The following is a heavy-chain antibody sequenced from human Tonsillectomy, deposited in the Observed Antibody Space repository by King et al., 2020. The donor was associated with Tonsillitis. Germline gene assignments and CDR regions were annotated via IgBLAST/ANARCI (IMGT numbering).Heavy chain of an antibody. CDR3: ARVGVFEGSGSYPYGFLDL. Sequence: QLVQSGGGFIQPGGSVRLSCAASGFIVSSNYMSWVRQPPGKGLEWVSSIYSGVTSFYADSVVGRFTISRDSSKNTLDLQMNSLRAEDTAVYYCARVGVFEGSGSYPYGFLDLWGRGTLVTVPS. CDR2: IYSGVTS. CDR1: GFIVSSNY. V-gene: IGHV3-53*01. D-gene: IGHD3-10*01. J-gene: IGHJ2*01.